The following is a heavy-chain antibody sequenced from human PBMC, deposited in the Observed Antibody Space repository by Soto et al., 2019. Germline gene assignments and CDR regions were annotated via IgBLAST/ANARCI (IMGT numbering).Heavy chain of an antibody. J-gene: IGHJ4*02. D-gene: IGHD6-13*01. CDR3: ARTYSSWYYFDF. V-gene: IGHV4-4*07. Sequence: SETLSLTCTVSGGSITSYYWSWIRQPVGRGLEWIGRIYTSGSTNYNPSLKSRVTMSVDRSKNQFSLRLSSATAADTAVYYCARTYSSWYYFDFWGQGTLVTVSS. CDR1: GGSITSYY. CDR2: IYTSGST.